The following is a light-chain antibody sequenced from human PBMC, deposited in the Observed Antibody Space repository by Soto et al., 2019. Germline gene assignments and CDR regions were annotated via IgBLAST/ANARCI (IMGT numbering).Light chain of an antibody. CDR3: QQYKSYPYT. CDR1: QSISSW. V-gene: IGKV1-5*01. CDR2: DAS. J-gene: IGKJ2*01. Sequence: DIQMTQSPSTLSPSVGDRVTITCRASQSISSWLAWYQQKPGKAPKRLIYDASRLESGVPSRFSGSGSGTEFALTISSLQPDDFASYYSQQYKSYPYTFGQQTKLPIK.